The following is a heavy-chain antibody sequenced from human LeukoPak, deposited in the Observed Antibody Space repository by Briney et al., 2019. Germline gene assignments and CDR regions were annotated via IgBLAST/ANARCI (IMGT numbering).Heavy chain of an antibody. V-gene: IGHV4-34*01. CDR3: AREPPNNCSGGSCYMLAHPFDI. CDR1: GGSFSGYY. D-gene: IGHD2-15*01. J-gene: IGHJ3*02. CDR2: INHSGST. Sequence: PSETLSLTCAVYGGSFSGYYWSWIRQPPGKGLEWIGEINHSGSTNYNPSLKSRVTISVDTSKNQFSLKLSSVTAADTAVYYCAREPPNNCSGGSCYMLAHPFDIWGQGTMVTVSS.